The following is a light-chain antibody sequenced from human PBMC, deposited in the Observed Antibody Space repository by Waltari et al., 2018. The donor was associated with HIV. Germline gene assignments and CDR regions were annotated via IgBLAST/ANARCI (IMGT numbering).Light chain of an antibody. J-gene: IGLJ2*01. Sequence: QSAFTQPPSVSPAPGQKVTISCPGSSTTVGTTGVSWYQQLPGKSPTLLIYDRNNRFPGGPDRFSASQSGTSATLGISGLQTGDEANYYCGTWDDKLGGGIFGGGTKLTVL. CDR3: GTWDDKLGGGI. V-gene: IGLV1-51*01. CDR1: STTVGTTG. CDR2: DRN.